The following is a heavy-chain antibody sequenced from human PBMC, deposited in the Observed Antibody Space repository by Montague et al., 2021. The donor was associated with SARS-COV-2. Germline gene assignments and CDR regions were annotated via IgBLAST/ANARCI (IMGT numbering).Heavy chain of an antibody. D-gene: IGHD2-2*01. Sequence: TLSLTCTVSGGSISSGYYYWSWIRQHPGKGLDWFGYIYYSGSTYYXPSLKSRVTISVDTPKNQFSLKLSSVTAADTAVYYCARTPEVYVVVVPAARGHFDYWGQGTMVTVSS. CDR1: GGSISSGYYY. V-gene: IGHV4-31*03. J-gene: IGHJ4*02. CDR3: ARTPEVYVVVVPAARGHFDY. CDR2: IYYSGST.